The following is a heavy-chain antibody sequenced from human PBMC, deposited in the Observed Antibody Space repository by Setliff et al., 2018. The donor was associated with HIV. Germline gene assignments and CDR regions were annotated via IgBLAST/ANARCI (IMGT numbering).Heavy chain of an antibody. CDR3: ARAKIGPYGDSTYYYGLDV. CDR1: GFIFSDYY. CDR2: ISFSGNTI. D-gene: IGHD4-17*01. V-gene: IGHV3-11*01. J-gene: IGHJ6*02. Sequence: GGSLRLSCAASGFIFSDYYMSWIRQAPGKGLEWVAYISFSGNTIYYTDSVKGRFTISRDNAGNSPYLQMNSLRADDPAVYYCARAKIGPYGDSTYYYGLDVWGQGTTVTVSS.